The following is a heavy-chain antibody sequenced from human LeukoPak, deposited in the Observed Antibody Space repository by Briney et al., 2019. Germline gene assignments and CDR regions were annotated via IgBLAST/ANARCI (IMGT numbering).Heavy chain of an antibody. D-gene: IGHD2-15*01. J-gene: IGHJ5*02. V-gene: IGHV3-21*01. CDR2: ISSSSSYI. CDR1: GFTFSSYS. CDR3: ASSGYCSGGSCP. Sequence: GGSLRLSCAASGFTFSSYSMNWVCQAPGKGLEWVSSISSSSSYIYYADSVKGRFTISRDNAKNSLYLQMNSLRAEDTAVYYCASSGYCSGGSCPWGQGTLVTVSS.